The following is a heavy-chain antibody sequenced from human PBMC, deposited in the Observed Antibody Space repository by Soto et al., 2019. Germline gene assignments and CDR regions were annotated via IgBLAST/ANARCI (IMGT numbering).Heavy chain of an antibody. CDR2: INHSGST. Sequence: SETLSLTCAVYGGSFSGYYWSWIRQPPGKGLEWIGEINHSGSTNYNPSLKSRVTISVDTSKNQFSLKLSSVTAADTAVYYCARGQGHPQGPADQSYGSRDLDYWGQGTLVTVSS. CDR1: GGSFSGYY. J-gene: IGHJ4*02. D-gene: IGHD5-18*01. CDR3: ARGQGHPQGPADQSYGSRDLDY. V-gene: IGHV4-34*01.